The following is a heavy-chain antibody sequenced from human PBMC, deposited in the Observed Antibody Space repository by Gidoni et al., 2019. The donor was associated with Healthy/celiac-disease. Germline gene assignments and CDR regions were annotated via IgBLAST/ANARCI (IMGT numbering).Heavy chain of an antibody. Sequence: QLQLQESGPGLVKPSETLSLTCTVSGGSISSSSYYLAWTRQPPGKGLGWIGSINYCGSTYYNPSLKSRVTISVDTSKNQFSLKLSSVTAADTAVYYCARHSLALYDFWSGYYTGENWFDPWGQGTLVTVSS. J-gene: IGHJ5*02. CDR2: INYCGST. CDR1: GGSISSSSYY. D-gene: IGHD3-3*01. CDR3: ARHSLALYDFWSGYYTGENWFDP. V-gene: IGHV4-39*01.